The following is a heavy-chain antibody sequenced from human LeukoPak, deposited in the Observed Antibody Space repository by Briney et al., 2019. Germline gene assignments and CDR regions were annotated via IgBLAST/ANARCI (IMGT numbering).Heavy chain of an antibody. CDR3: ARLPSH. CDR2: ISDRGGA. V-gene: IGHV4-59*08. J-gene: IGHJ4*02. Sequence: SETLSLTCSVSGGSISDYDWSWIRQPPGKEPEWLGNISDRGGATYNPSLKSRVTMSVDTSKTHLSLELNSVTAADTAVYYCARLPSHWGQGTLVTVSS. CDR1: GGSISDYD.